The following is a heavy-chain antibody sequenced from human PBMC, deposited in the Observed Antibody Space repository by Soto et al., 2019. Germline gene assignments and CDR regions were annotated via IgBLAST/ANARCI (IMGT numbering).Heavy chain of an antibody. J-gene: IGHJ4*02. D-gene: IGHD6-19*01. CDR2: ISFEGNNK. Sequence: QVQLVESGGGVVQTGRSLRLSCAASGFTFSSYGMHWVRQAPGKGLEWVAVISFEGNNKYYAGSVRDRFTVSRDNSQNTLFLQLTSLRSEDTAVYYCAKAPYCSGWVRSHLDTWGQGVLVTVAS. V-gene: IGHV3-30*18. CDR1: GFTFSSYG. CDR3: AKAPYCSGWVRSHLDT.